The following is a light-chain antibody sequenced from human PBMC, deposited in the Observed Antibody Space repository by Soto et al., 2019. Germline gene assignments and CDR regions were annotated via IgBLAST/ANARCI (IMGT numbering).Light chain of an antibody. V-gene: IGLV1-40*01. J-gene: IGLJ3*02. Sequence: QSVLTQPPSVSGAPGQRVTISCTGSSSNIGAGYDVHWYQQLPGTAPKLLIYGNSNRPSGVPDRFSGSKSGTSASLAITGLQAEDEADYYCQSYDSSLSGSWVFVGGTKLTVL. CDR3: QSYDSSLSGSWV. CDR1: SSNIGAGYD. CDR2: GNS.